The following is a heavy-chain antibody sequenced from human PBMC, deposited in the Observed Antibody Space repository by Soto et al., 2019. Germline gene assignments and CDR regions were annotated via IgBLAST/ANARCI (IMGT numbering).Heavy chain of an antibody. CDR1: GYTFTSYA. D-gene: IGHD5-12*01. Sequence: QVQLVQSGAEVKKPGASVKVSCKASGYTFTSYAMHWVRQAPGQRLEWMGWINAGNGNTKYSQKCQGRVTITRDTSASTAYMELSSLRSEDTAVYYCARGSRYLATIIFDSWGQGTLVTVSS. V-gene: IGHV1-3*01. CDR3: ARGSRYLATIIFDS. J-gene: IGHJ4*02. CDR2: INAGNGNT.